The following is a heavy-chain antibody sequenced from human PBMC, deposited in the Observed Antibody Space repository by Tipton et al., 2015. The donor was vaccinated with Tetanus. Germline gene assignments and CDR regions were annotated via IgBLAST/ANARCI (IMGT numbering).Heavy chain of an antibody. D-gene: IGHD3-3*01. CDR3: ARGNNDFPKKGPFDY. V-gene: IGHV4-59*01. CDR2: ISDGGRT. J-gene: IGHJ4*02. Sequence: TLSLTCTVSGDSISRSYWSWIRQPPGKGLEWIGYISDGGRTNYNPSLKSRLTISVDTSKNQFSLTLNSVTAADTAFYYCARGNNDFPKKGPFDYWGQGTLVTVSA. CDR1: GDSISRSY.